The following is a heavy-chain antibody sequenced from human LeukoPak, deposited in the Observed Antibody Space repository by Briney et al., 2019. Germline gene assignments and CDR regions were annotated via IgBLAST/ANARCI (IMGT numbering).Heavy chain of an antibody. Sequence: GGSLRLSCAASGFTFSGYWMHWIRQAPGKGLVWVSRINTVGTTATYADSVKGRFTISRDNVKNTLYLQMNSLRAEDTAVYYCARVGYSSSWPNYYYYYMDVWGKGTTVTVSS. CDR1: GFTFSGYW. V-gene: IGHV3-74*03. J-gene: IGHJ6*03. CDR2: INTVGTTA. D-gene: IGHD6-13*01. CDR3: ARVGYSSSWPNYYYYYMDV.